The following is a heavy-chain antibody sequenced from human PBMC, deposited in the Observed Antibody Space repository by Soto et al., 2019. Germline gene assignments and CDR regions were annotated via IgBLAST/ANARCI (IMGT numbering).Heavy chain of an antibody. CDR1: GGTFSSNA. D-gene: IGHD3-9*01. V-gene: IGHV1-69*06. CDR3: AVAVTGSRSPLAH. J-gene: IGHJ4*02. CDR2: IIPIYASP. Sequence: SAKVSCKASGGTFSSNAISWVRQAPGQGLEWMGGIIPIYASPNYAQTFQGRVTVTADKATSTAYLELSRLKFADSAIYYCAVAVTGSRSPLAHWGQGTLVTVSS.